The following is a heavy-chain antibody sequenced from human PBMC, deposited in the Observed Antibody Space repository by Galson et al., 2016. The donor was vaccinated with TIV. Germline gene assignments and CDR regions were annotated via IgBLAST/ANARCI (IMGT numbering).Heavy chain of an antibody. V-gene: IGHV3-30*09. CDR3: ARDMGGHFQRRNFDY. D-gene: IGHD1-26*01. J-gene: IGHJ4*02. Sequence: SVKGRFAISRDNSRNTLFLQMNSLTADDTAVYYCARDMGGHFQRRNFDYWGQGTLVTVSS.